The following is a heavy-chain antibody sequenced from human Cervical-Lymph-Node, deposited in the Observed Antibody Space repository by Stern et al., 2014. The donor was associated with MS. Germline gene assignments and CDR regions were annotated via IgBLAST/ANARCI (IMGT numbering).Heavy chain of an antibody. J-gene: IGHJ4*02. Sequence: QLMQSGAEVKKPGASVKVSCKVSGYTLTELSIHWVRQAPGKGLEWMGGFDPEDGETIYAQKFQGRVSMTEDTSTDTAYMELSSLRSEDTAVYYCATMVGATDDVFDYWGQGTLVTVSS. V-gene: IGHV1-24*01. CDR3: ATMVGATDDVFDY. D-gene: IGHD1-26*01. CDR1: GYTLTELS. CDR2: FDPEDGET.